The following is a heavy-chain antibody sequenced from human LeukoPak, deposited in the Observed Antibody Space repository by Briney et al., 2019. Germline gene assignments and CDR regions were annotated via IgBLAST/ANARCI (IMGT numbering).Heavy chain of an antibody. J-gene: IGHJ6*02. Sequence: GGSLRLSCAASGFTVSSNYMSWVRQAPGKGLGWFSVIYIGGSTYYADSVKRRFTITRHNPKNTLYLQMNSLRAEDTPVYYCARASPRNYYYYYGMDVWGQGTTVTVSS. CDR2: IYIGGST. CDR3: ARASPRNYYYYYGMDV. CDR1: GFTVSSNY. V-gene: IGHV3-66*02.